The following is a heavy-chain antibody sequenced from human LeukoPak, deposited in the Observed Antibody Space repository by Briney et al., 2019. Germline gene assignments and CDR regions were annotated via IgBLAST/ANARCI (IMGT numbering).Heavy chain of an antibody. CDR1: GGSISSGDYY. D-gene: IGHD2-8*02. J-gene: IGHJ4*02. CDR2: IYYSGST. V-gene: IGHV4-30-4*01. CDR3: ARTGGTIDY. Sequence: SQTLPLTCTVSGGSISSGDYYWSWIRQPPGKGLEWIGYIYYSGSTYYNPSLKSRVTISVDTSKNQFSLKLNSVTAADTAVHYCARTGGTIDYWGQGTLVTVSS.